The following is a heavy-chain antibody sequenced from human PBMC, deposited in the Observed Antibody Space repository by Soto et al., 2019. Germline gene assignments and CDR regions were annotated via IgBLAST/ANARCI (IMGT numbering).Heavy chain of an antibody. CDR3: ARDRMLCSSTSCYAAGWFDP. CDR2: IYYSGST. D-gene: IGHD2-2*01. V-gene: IGHV4-31*03. Sequence: QVQLQESGPGLVKPSQTLSLTCTVSGGSISSGGYYWSWIRQHPGKGLEWIGYIYYSGSTYYNPSLKSRVTISVDTSKNQFSVKLSSVTAADTAVYYCARDRMLCSSTSCYAAGWFDPWGQGTLVTVSS. CDR1: GGSISSGGYY. J-gene: IGHJ5*02.